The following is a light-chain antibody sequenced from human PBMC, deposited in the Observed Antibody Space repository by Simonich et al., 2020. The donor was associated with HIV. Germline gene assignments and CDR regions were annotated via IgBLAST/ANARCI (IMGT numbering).Light chain of an antibody. V-gene: IGKV1-12*01. CDR2: AAS. Sequence: DIQMTQSPSTLSASVGDRVTITCRASQSISNWLAWYQQKPGKSHKLLIYAASSLQRGVPSRFSGSGSGTDFTLTISSLQPEDFATYYCQQANSFPRTFGQGTKVEI. CDR1: QSISNW. CDR3: QQANSFPRT. J-gene: IGKJ1*01.